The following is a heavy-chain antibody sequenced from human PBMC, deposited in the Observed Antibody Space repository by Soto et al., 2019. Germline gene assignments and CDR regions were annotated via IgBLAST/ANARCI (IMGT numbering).Heavy chain of an antibody. V-gene: IGHV4-34*01. CDR3: ARGRFYRLGYCSGGSCPGWFQH. D-gene: IGHD2-15*01. J-gene: IGHJ1*01. CDR2: INHSGST. CDR1: GASFSGYY. Sequence: PSETLSLTCAVYGASFSGYYWSWIRQPPGKGLEWIGEINHSGSTNYNPSLKSRVTISVDTSKNQFSLKLSSVTAADTAVYYCARGRFYRLGYCSGGSCPGWFQHWDQGTLVTAPQ.